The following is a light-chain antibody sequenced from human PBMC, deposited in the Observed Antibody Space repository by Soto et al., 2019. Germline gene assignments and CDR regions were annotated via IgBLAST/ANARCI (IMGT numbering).Light chain of an antibody. CDR3: AAWDASLKGLA. V-gene: IGLV1-44*01. J-gene: IGLJ2*01. Sequence: QPVLTQPPSASGTPGQRVTISCSGGRSNIGTNAVSWYQQLPGTAPRLLIYSHNQRPSGVPDRFSGSKSGTYASLAISGRQSEDEADDYCAAWDASLKGLAFGGGTKLTVL. CDR1: RSNIGTNA. CDR2: SHN.